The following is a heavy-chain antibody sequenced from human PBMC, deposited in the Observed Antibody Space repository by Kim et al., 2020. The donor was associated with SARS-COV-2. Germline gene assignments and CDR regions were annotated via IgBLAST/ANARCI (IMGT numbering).Heavy chain of an antibody. J-gene: IGHJ5*01. CDR3: VRGGSQKFGS. CDR2: INPNSGTT. CDR1: GYSFTDNY. Sequence: ASVKVSCKASGYSFTDNYIHWVRQAPGQGLEWVGGINPNSGTTTYAQKFRGRVTVTRDTFISTAYMELTRLTSDDMALYYCVRGGSQKFGSWGHGTLVTVSS. V-gene: IGHV1-2*02. D-gene: IGHD3-16*01.